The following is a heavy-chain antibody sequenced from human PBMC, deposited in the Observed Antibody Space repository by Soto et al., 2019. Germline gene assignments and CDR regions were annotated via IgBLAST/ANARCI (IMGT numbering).Heavy chain of an antibody. CDR2: ISWNSGTR. CDR3: ANLWGDGYNLGQDYNGMDV. J-gene: IGHJ6*02. D-gene: IGHD5-12*01. Sequence: EVQLVDSGGGLVQPGRSLRLSCAASGFTFDIYAMHWVRQAPGKGLEWVSSISWNSGTRGYADSVKGRFTISRDNSKNTLYLEMNSLRAEDTAVYYCANLWGDGYNLGQDYNGMDVWGQGTTVIVSS. V-gene: IGHV3-9*01. CDR1: GFTFDIYA.